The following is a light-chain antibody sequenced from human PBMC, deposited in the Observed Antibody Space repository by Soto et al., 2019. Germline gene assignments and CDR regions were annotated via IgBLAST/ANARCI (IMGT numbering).Light chain of an antibody. V-gene: IGKV1-17*01. J-gene: IGKJ3*01. CDR1: QAIRNT. CDR2: AAS. Sequence: DIQMTQSPSSLSASVGDRVTITCRASQAIRNTLGRYQQKAGKAPKRLIYAASSLQSGVPSRFSGSGSGTEFTLTISSLQPEDFATYYCLQYDAYPFTFGPGTKMDIK. CDR3: LQYDAYPFT.